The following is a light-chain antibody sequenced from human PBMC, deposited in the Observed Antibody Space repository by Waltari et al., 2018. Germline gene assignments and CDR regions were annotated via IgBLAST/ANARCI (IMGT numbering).Light chain of an antibody. Sequence: DIVMTQSPDSLAVSLGERATINCKSSQRVLNSSNNKTYLAWFQKRPGQPPKLLVFWASTRAYGVPDRFIGSGSGTDFSLTISSLQAEDVAIYYCQQYYSTEGYTFGQGTKLEIK. CDR3: QQYYSTEGYT. CDR1: QRVLNSSNNKTY. J-gene: IGKJ2*01. V-gene: IGKV4-1*01. CDR2: WAS.